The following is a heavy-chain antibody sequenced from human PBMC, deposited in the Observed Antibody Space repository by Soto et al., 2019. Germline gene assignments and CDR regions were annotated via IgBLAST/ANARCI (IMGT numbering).Heavy chain of an antibody. CDR2: ITSSTSYI. V-gene: IGHV3-21*01. CDR1: GFTFSSYS. CDR3: ARMRGSYDFDY. J-gene: IGHJ4*02. Sequence: EVQLVESGGGLVKPGGSLRLSCAASGFTFSSYSMNWVRQAPGKGLEWVSSITSSTSYIDYADSVKGRFTISRDNAKNSLYLQMNSLRAEDTVVYYCARMRGSYDFDYWGQGTLVTVSS. D-gene: IGHD1-26*01.